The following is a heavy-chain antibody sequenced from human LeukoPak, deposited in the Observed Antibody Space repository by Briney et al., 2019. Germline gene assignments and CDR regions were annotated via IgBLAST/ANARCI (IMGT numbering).Heavy chain of an antibody. CDR1: GGSISSYY. CDR2: IYYSGST. J-gene: IGHJ5*02. Sequence: SETLSLTCTVSGGSISSYYRSWIRQPPGKGLEWIGYIYYSGSTNYNPSLKSRVTISVDTSKNQFSLKLSSVTAADTAVYYCARHGTDYYGSALNWFDPWGQGTLVTVSS. CDR3: ARHGTDYYGSALNWFDP. D-gene: IGHD3-10*01. V-gene: IGHV4-59*08.